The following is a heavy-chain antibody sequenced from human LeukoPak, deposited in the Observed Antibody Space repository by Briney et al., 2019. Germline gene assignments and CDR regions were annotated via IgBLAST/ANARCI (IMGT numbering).Heavy chain of an antibody. CDR1: GGTFSSYA. J-gene: IGHJ4*02. CDR2: IIPIFGTA. D-gene: IGHD5-18*01. Sequence: SVKVSCKASGGTFSSYAISWVRQAPGQGLEWMGRIIPIFGTANYAQKFQGRVTITTDESTSTAYMELSSLRSEDTAVFHCARESDVDTAMVWGYYFDYWGQGTLVTVSP. CDR3: ARESDVDTAMVWGYYFDY. V-gene: IGHV1-69*05.